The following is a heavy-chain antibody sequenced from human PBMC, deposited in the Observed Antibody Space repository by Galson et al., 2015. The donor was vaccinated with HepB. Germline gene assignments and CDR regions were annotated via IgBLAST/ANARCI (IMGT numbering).Heavy chain of an antibody. V-gene: IGHV6-1*01. CDR2: TLYRSKWSI. CDR1: GDSVSSNRAA. CDR3: ARVGPGRDGYNYGALDI. D-gene: IGHD5-24*01. J-gene: IGHJ3*02. Sequence: CAISGDSVSSNRAAWNWIRQSPSRGLEWLGRTLYRSKWSIDYAASVRSRIIINPDTSNNHVSLQLNSVTPEDTAVYYCARVGPGRDGYNYGALDIWAQGTMVTVSS.